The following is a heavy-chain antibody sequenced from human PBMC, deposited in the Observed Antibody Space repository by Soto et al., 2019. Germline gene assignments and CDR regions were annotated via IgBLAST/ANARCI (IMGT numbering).Heavy chain of an antibody. D-gene: IGHD2-15*01. J-gene: IGHJ5*02. CDR2: PYYSGNT. Sequence: SETLSLTCTVSGGSISRSSYSWAWIRQPPGKGLEWIGTPYYSGNTYYNPSLKSRVTISVDTSKNQFSLKLSSVTAADTAVYYCATRQGGSYNWFDPWGQGTLVTVSS. V-gene: IGHV4-39*01. CDR3: ATRQGGSYNWFDP. CDR1: GGSISRSSYS.